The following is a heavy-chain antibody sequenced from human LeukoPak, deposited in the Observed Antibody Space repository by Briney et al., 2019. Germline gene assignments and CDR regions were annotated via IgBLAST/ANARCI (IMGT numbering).Heavy chain of an antibody. CDR2: IKSKPNGGTT. Sequence: GGPLRLSCAGSGFTFSNAWMTWVRQAPGKGLEWVGRIKSKPNGGTTDYAAPVRGRFTISRDDSKNTLFLQMNSLQSEDTALYYCTTVLGYYSLNYWGQGTLVTVSS. V-gene: IGHV3-15*01. D-gene: IGHD3-22*01. CDR1: GFTFSNAW. J-gene: IGHJ4*02. CDR3: TTVLGYYSLNY.